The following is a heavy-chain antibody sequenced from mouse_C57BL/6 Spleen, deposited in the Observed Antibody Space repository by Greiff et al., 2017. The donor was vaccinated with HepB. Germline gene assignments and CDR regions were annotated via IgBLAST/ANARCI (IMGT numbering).Heavy chain of an antibody. V-gene: IGHV5-16*01. D-gene: IGHD2-2*01. CDR3: ARVYGYDDYFDY. Sequence: EVMLVESEGGLVQPGRSMKLSCTASGFTFSDYYMAWVRQVPEKGLEWVANINYDGSSTYYLDSLKSRFIISRDNAKNILYLQMSSLKSEDTATYYCARVYGYDDYFDYWGQGTTLTVSS. CDR2: INYDGSST. J-gene: IGHJ2*01. CDR1: GFTFSDYY.